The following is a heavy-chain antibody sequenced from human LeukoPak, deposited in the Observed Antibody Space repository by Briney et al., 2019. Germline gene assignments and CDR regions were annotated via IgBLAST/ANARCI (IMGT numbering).Heavy chain of an antibody. J-gene: IGHJ4*02. CDR3: ARDPVVPAAIEVAN. CDR1: GFTFSSYE. CDR2: ISSGGGTI. V-gene: IGHV3-48*03. D-gene: IGHD2-2*01. Sequence: GGSLRLSCAASGFTFSSYEMNWVRQAPGKGLEWVSYISSGGGTIYYADSVKGRFTISRDNAKNSLYLQMNSLRAEDTAVYYCARDPVVPAAIEVANWGQGTLVTVSS.